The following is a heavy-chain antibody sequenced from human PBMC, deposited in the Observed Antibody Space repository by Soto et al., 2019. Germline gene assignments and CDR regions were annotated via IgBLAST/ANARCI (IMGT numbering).Heavy chain of an antibody. CDR2: IYPGDSDT. CDR3: ASCFDSFREYYYGMDV. J-gene: IGHJ6*02. CDR1: GYSFTSYW. V-gene: IGHV5-51*01. Sequence: GESLKISCKGSGYSFTSYWIGWVRQMPGKGLEWMGIIYPGDSDTRYSPSFQGQVTISADKSISTAYLQWSSLKASDTAMYYCASCFDSFREYYYGMDVWGQGTTVTVSS. D-gene: IGHD5-12*01.